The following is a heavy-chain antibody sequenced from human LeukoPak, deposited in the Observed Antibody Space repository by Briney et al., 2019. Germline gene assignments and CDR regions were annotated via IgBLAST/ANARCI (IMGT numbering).Heavy chain of an antibody. V-gene: IGHV3-23*01. J-gene: IGHJ5*01. CDR1: GFRFSSYT. Sequence: GSLRLSCAASGFRFSSYTMSWVRQAPGKGLEWVSDISGSGAGTYYADSVKGRFTISRDNSKNTLYLQMSGLGADDTAVYYCAKLTDSWGQGTLVSVSS. CDR3: AKLTDS. CDR2: ISGSGAGT.